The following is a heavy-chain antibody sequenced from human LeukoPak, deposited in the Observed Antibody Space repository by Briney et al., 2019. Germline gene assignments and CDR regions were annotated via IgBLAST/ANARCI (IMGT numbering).Heavy chain of an antibody. V-gene: IGHV3-11*04. D-gene: IGHD3-3*01. CDR3: AKGTTIFGYYMDV. Sequence: GGSLRLSCAASGFTFSDYYMSWIRQAPGKGLEWVSYISSSGSTIYYADSVKGRFTISRDNPKNTLYLQMNSLRAEDTAVYYCAKGTTIFGYYMDVWGKGTTVTVSS. CDR1: GFTFSDYY. CDR2: ISSSGSTI. J-gene: IGHJ6*03.